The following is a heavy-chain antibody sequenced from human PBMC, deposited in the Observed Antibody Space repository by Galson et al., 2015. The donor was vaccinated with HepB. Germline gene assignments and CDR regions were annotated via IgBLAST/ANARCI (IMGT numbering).Heavy chain of an antibody. CDR1: GYTFTSYY. V-gene: IGHV1-3*01. D-gene: IGHD6-13*01. CDR2: IDAGNGNT. Sequence: SVKVSCKASGYTFTSYYMHWVRQAPGQRLEWMGWIDAGNGNTNYSQKLQGRVTITSDTSASTAYMELSSLRSEDTAVYYCGREAAARRREDYWGQASLVTVSS. J-gene: IGHJ4*02. CDR3: GREAAARRREDY.